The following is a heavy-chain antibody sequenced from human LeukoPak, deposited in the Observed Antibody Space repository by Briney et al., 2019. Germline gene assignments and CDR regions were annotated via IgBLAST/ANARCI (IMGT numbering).Heavy chain of an antibody. CDR2: IYPGDSDT. Sequence: GESLKISCKGSGYSFTSYWIGWVRQMPGKGLEWKGIIYPGDSDTRYSPSFQGQVTISADKSISTAYLQWSSLKASDTAMYYCARLYSYYGSGSYYNDAFDIWGQGTMVTVSS. CDR3: ARLYSYYGSGSYYNDAFDI. D-gene: IGHD3-10*01. J-gene: IGHJ3*02. CDR1: GYSFTSYW. V-gene: IGHV5-51*01.